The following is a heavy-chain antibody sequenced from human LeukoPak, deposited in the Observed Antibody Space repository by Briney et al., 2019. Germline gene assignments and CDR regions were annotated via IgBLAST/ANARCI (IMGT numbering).Heavy chain of an antibody. CDR2: INSDESST. CDR1: GFTFSSYW. Sequence: GGSLRLYCAASGFTFSSYWMDWVRQVPGKGLLWVSRINSDESSTSYADSVRGRFTISRDNPKTTLYLQMNSLRAEDTAVYYCARDKSGTFDYWGQGTLGTVSS. J-gene: IGHJ4*02. CDR3: ARDKSGTFDY. V-gene: IGHV3-74*01. D-gene: IGHD3-10*01.